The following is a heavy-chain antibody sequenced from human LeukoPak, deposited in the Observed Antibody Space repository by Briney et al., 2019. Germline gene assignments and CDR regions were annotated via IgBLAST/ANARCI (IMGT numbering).Heavy chain of an antibody. J-gene: IGHJ4*02. Sequence: SETLSLTCAVSGYSISSGYYWGWIRQPPGRGLEWIGSLYHSGSTYYNPSLKSRVTISVDTSKNQFSLRLTSVTAADTAVYYCARSGTGLLRYYFDYWGQGTLVTVSS. CDR2: LYHSGST. CDR3: ARSGTGLLRYYFDY. CDR1: GYSISSGYY. D-gene: IGHD3-22*01. V-gene: IGHV4-38-2*01.